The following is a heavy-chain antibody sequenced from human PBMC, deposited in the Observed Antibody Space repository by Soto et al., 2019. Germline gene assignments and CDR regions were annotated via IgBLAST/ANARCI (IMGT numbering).Heavy chain of an antibody. V-gene: IGHV3-23*01. D-gene: IGHD3-22*01. J-gene: IGHJ1*01. Sequence: VQPGGSLRLSCAASGFTFSSYAMSWVRQAPGKGLEWVSAISGSGGSTYYADSVKGRFTMSRDNSKNTLYLQMNSLRAEDTAVYYCAKAPGVYYDSSGSEYFQHWGQGTLVTVSS. CDR1: GFTFSSYA. CDR2: ISGSGGST. CDR3: AKAPGVYYDSSGSEYFQH.